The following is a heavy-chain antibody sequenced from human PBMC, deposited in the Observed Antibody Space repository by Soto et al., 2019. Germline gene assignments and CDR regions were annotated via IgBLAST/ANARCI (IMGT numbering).Heavy chain of an antibody. J-gene: IGHJ4*01. Sequence: GWSLRLSCTASVFTFSSYAMSWFRQAPGKELEWVSTISGNSGKTNYAESVKGRFSISRDNSKNTVHLQLDSLRAEDTAVYFCAKLGFVLMELYYFHQWGHGTLVTVSS. D-gene: IGHD2-8*01. CDR2: ISGNSGKT. CDR3: AKLGFVLMELYYFHQ. CDR1: VFTFSSYA. V-gene: IGHV3-23*01.